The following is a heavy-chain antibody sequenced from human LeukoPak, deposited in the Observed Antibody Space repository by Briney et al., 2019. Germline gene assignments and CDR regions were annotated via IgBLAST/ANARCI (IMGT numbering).Heavy chain of an antibody. CDR3: AEDLGSGSYDYFFYGMDV. V-gene: IGHV3-23*01. D-gene: IGHD3-22*01. J-gene: IGHJ6*02. CDR1: GFTFSTYA. Sequence: TGGSLRLSCAASGFTFSTYAMTWVRQAPGKGLEWVSAISGSGGSTYYADSVKGRFTISRDNSKNTLYLQMSFLRAEDTALYYCAEDLGSGSYDYFFYGMDVWGQGTTVTVSS. CDR2: ISGSGGST.